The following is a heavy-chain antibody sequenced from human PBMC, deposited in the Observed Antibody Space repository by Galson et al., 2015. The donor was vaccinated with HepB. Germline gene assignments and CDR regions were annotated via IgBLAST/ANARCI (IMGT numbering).Heavy chain of an antibody. CDR2: ISPTGQNT. D-gene: IGHD7-27*01. V-gene: IGHV3-23*01. J-gene: IGHJ4*02. CDR3: ARPSGANRNFDD. CDR1: GFIFSNCG. Sequence: SLRLSCAASGFIFSNCGMSWVRQAPGKGLEWVSTISPTGQNTHYADSVKGRFIISRDNAKKSLYLQMNSLRGEDTAVYYCARPSGANRNFDDWGQGTLVTVSS.